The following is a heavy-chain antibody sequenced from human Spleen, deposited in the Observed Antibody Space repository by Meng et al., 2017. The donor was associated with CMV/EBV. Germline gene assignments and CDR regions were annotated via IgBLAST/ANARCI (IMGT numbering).Heavy chain of an antibody. V-gene: IGHV1-69*05. CDR2: IIPIFGTA. CDR1: GGTFNNYA. D-gene: IGHD2-2*01. Sequence: SVKVSCKASGGTFNNYAFSWVRRAPGQGLEWMGGIIPIFGTANYAQKFQGRVTITTDESTSTAYMELSSLRSEDTAVYYCARGGYCSSTSCLSNWLDPWGQGTLVTVSS. CDR3: ARGGYCSSTSCLSNWLDP. J-gene: IGHJ5*02.